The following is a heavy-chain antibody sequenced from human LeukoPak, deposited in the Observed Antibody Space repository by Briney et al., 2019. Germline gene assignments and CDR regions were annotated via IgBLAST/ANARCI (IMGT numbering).Heavy chain of an antibody. CDR3: ARDESGDSYGLY. D-gene: IGHD5-18*01. CDR2: IKQDGSQK. CDR1: GFTFSSYW. J-gene: IGHJ4*02. V-gene: IGHV3-7*05. Sequence: GGSLRLSCAVSGFTFSSYWMNWVRQAPGKGLEWVADIKQDGSQKYYVDSVRGRFTISRDNTKNSLYLQLNSLRAEATAVYYCARDESGDSYGLYWGQGTLVTVSS.